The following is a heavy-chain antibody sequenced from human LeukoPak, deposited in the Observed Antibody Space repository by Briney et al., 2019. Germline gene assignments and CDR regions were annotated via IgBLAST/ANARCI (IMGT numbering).Heavy chain of an antibody. J-gene: IGHJ4*02. CDR3: ARGAHYHDSSEGYDY. D-gene: IGHD3-22*01. Sequence: APVKVSCKASGYTFTVYYMHWVRQAPGQGLEWMGWINPNSGGTNYAQKFQGRVTMTRDTSISTAYMEVSRLRSDDTAVYYCARGAHYHDSSEGYDYWGQGTLVTVSS. CDR2: INPNSGGT. CDR1: GYTFTVYY. V-gene: IGHV1-2*02.